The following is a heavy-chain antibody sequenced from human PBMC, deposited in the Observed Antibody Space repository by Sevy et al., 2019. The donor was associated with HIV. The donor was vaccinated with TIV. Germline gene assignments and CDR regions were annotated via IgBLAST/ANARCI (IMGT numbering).Heavy chain of an antibody. J-gene: IGHJ4*02. Sequence: ASVKVSCKASGYTFTSYYMHWVRQAPGQGLEWMGIINPSGGSTSYAQKFQGRVTMTRDTSTSTVYMGLSSLRSEDTAVYYCARDQTRYCSSTSCYEFDYWGQGTLVTVSS. CDR3: ARDQTRYCSSTSCYEFDY. D-gene: IGHD2-2*01. CDR2: INPSGGST. CDR1: GYTFTSYY. V-gene: IGHV1-46*01.